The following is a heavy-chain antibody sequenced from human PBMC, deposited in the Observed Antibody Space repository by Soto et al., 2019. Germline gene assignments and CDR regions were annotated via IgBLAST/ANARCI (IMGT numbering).Heavy chain of an antibody. CDR1: GFTFSSYW. V-gene: IGHV3-7*01. CDR2: IKQDGSEK. J-gene: IGHJ6*02. Sequence: GGSLRLSCAASGFTFSSYWMSWVRQAPGKGLEWVANIKQDGSEKYYVDSVKGRFTISRDNAKNSLYLQMNSLRAEDTAVYYCARAGGYSYGYFYYYYYGMDVWGQGTTVTVSS. D-gene: IGHD5-18*01. CDR3: ARAGGYSYGYFYYYYYGMDV.